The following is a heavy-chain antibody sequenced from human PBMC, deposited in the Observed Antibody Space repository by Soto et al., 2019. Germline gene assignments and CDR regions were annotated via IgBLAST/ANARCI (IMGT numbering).Heavy chain of an antibody. CDR2: ISGSGNYT. CDR3: AREGINNYNEYYFDV. Sequence: PGGSLRLSCAASGFTFSTYSMNWVRQAPGKGLEWVSSISGSGNYTHYADFLRSRFTISRDNDKTSLYLQMNSLRAEDTAVYYCAREGINNYNEYYFDVWGQGTVVTV. V-gene: IGHV3-21*01. CDR1: GFTFSTYS. D-gene: IGHD4-4*01. J-gene: IGHJ4*02.